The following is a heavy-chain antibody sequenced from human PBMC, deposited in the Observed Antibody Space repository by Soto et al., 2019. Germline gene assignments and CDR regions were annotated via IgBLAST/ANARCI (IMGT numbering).Heavy chain of an antibody. CDR1: GGSISSGGYY. J-gene: IGHJ4*02. D-gene: IGHD3-3*01. CDR3: AREGPDTIFGVVIPYFAY. V-gene: IGHV4-31*03. Sequence: QVQLQESGPGLVKPSQTLSLTCTVSGGSISSGGYYWSWIRQHPGKGLEWIGYIYYSGSTYYNPSLKSRVTISVDTSKNPFSLKLSSVTAADTAVYYWAREGPDTIFGVVIPYFAYWGQGTLVTVSS. CDR2: IYYSGST.